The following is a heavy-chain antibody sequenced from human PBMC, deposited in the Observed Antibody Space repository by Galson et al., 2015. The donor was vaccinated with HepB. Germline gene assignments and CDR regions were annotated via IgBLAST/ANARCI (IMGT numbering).Heavy chain of an antibody. V-gene: IGHV1-58*01. D-gene: IGHD1-26*01. J-gene: IGHJ4*02. Sequence: SVKVSCKASGFTFTSSAVQWVRQARGQRLEWIGWIVVGSGNTNYAQKFQERVTITRDMSTSTAYMELSSLRSEDTAVYYCAADRSGSSSPGVYWGQGTLVTVSS. CDR3: AADRSGSSSPGVY. CDR2: IVVGSGNT. CDR1: GFTFTSSA.